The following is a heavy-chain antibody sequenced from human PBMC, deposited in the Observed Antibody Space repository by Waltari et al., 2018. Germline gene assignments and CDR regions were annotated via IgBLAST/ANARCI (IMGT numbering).Heavy chain of an antibody. Sequence: QVQLVQSGAEVKKPGSSVKVSCKASGGTLSCYAFLRVRQAPGQGLEWMGGIIPIVGIANYAQKFQGRVTITADKSTSTAYMELSTLRSEDTAVYYCARDIGGDFDYWGQGTLVTVSS. V-gene: IGHV1-69*10. J-gene: IGHJ4*02. CDR3: ARDIGGDFDY. D-gene: IGHD3-10*01. CDR2: IIPIVGIA. CDR1: GGTLSCYA.